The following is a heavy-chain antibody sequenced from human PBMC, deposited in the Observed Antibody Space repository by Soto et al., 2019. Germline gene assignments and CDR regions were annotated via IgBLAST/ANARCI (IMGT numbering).Heavy chain of an antibody. Sequence: PSQTLSLTCAISGDSVSSNSAAWSWIRQSPSRGLEWLGRTYYRSKWYNDYAVSVKSRITISPDTSKNQFSLQLNSVTPEDTAVYYCARDRGGNSDYYYYGMDVWGQGTTVTVSS. D-gene: IGHD2-21*02. CDR3: ARDRGGNSDYYYYGMDV. CDR2: TYYRSKWYN. J-gene: IGHJ6*02. V-gene: IGHV6-1*01. CDR1: GDSVSSNSAA.